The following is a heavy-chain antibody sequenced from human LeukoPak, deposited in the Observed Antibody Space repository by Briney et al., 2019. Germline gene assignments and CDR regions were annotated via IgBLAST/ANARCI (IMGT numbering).Heavy chain of an antibody. V-gene: IGHV3-48*04. CDR1: GLVLSRDN. CDR3: VREVGRPKTFYFDS. J-gene: IGHJ4*02. CDR2: ISETI. Sequence: PGGSLRLSCIASGLVLSRDNMNWVRQAPGKGLEWVAHISETIYYADSVQGRFTSSRDNAKNSLYLPVSNLRVDDTAMYYCVREVGRPKTFYFDSWGRGTPVTVSS. D-gene: IGHD3-16*01.